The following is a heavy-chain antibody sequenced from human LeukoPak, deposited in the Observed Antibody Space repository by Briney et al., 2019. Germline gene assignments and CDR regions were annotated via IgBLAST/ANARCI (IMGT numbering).Heavy chain of an antibody. CDR2: IYYSGST. CDR3: ASPSLGPGYFDY. Sequence: PSETLSLTCTVSGGSLSSSSYYWGWIRQPPGKGLEWIGSIYYSGSTYYNPSLKSRVTISVDTSKNQFSLKLSSVTAADTAVYYCASPSLGPGYFDYWGQGTLVTVSS. D-gene: IGHD3-10*01. CDR1: GGSLSSSSYY. J-gene: IGHJ4*02. V-gene: IGHV4-39*01.